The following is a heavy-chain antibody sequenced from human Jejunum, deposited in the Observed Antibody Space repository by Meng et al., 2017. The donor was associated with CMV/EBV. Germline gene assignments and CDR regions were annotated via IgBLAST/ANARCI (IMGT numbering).Heavy chain of an antibody. V-gene: IGHV3-48*04. Sequence: ASGFRFSDCSMRWVRQSPGKGLEWIAYITGRSYTIYYADSVEGRFTISRDNAENSLYLQLSSLRAEDTGVYYCARVGPDSGYDFDYWGQGTLVTVSS. CDR3: ARVGPDSGYDFDY. CDR1: GFRFSDCS. J-gene: IGHJ4*02. CDR2: ITGRSYTI. D-gene: IGHD5-12*01.